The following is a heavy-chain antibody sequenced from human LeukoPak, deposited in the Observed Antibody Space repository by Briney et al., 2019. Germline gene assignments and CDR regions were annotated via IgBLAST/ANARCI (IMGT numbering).Heavy chain of an antibody. V-gene: IGHV4-30-2*01. Sequence: PSETLSLTCAVSGGSISSGGYSWSWIRQPPGKGLEWIGYIYHSGSTNYNPSLKSRVTISVDKSKNQFSLKLSSVTAADTAVYYCANLGSAAASDYWGQGTLVTVSS. J-gene: IGHJ4*02. D-gene: IGHD6-13*01. CDR2: IYHSGST. CDR3: ANLGSAAASDY. CDR1: GGSISSGGYS.